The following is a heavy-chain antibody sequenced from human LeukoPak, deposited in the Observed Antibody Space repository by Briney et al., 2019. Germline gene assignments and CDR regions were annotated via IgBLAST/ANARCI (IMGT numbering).Heavy chain of an antibody. CDR1: GYTLTELS. V-gene: IGHV1-24*01. CDR3: ATDLSGSYYYFDY. Sequence: GASVKVSCTVSGYTLTELSMHWVRQAPGKGLEWMGGFDPEDGETIYAQKFQGRVTMTEDTSTDTAYMELSSLRSEDTAVYYCATDLSGSYYYFDYWGQGTLVTVSS. J-gene: IGHJ4*02. CDR2: FDPEDGET. D-gene: IGHD1-26*01.